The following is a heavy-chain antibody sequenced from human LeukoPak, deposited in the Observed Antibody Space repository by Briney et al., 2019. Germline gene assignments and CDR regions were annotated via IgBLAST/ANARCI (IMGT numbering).Heavy chain of an antibody. V-gene: IGHV3-30*02. D-gene: IGHD2-21*01. CDR3: TREMGGYQLLKNFDF. CDR1: GFTFSGYG. Sequence: PGGSLGLSCAASGFTFSGYGMHWVCQAPGKGPEWVAYIQYDGHVKISADSVKGRFTISRDNSKNTLSLQMNSLRSEDTVVYYCTREMGGYQLLKNFDFWGQGTLVTVSS. J-gene: IGHJ4*02. CDR2: IQYDGHVK.